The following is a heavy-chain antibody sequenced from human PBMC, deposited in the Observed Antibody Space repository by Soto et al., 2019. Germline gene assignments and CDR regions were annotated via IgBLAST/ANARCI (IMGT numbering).Heavy chain of an antibody. J-gene: IGHJ4*02. D-gene: IGHD6-13*01. V-gene: IGHV3-23*01. CDR1: AFLSRRQA. Sequence: RVSLRPPSTASAFLSRRQALSWVRQAPGKGLEWVSAISGSGGSTYYEDYVKGRFNISRDNSKNTLYLQMNSLRAEDTAVYYGAKERAGPDYWGQG. CDR3: AKERAGPDY. CDR2: ISGSGGST.